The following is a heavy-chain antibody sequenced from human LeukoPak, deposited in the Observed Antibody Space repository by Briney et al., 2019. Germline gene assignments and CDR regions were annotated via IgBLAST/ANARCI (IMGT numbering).Heavy chain of an antibody. D-gene: IGHD1-26*01. CDR2: IKLDGSEK. CDR1: GFTFSSYW. Sequence: TGGSLRLSCAASGFTFSSYWMTWVRQAPGKGLEWVANIKLDGSEKYYVDSVKGRFTISRDNAKNSLYLQMNSLRAEDTAVYYCARAPIGRAYAFDIWGQGTMVTVSS. CDR3: ARAPIGRAYAFDI. J-gene: IGHJ3*02. V-gene: IGHV3-7*01.